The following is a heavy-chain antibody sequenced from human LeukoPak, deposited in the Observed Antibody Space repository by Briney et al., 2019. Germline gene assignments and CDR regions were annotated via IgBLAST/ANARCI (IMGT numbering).Heavy chain of an antibody. J-gene: IGHJ5*02. CDR3: AKGDVVTMIDNWFDP. Sequence: GGSLRLSCAASGFTFSSYAMSWVRQAPGKGLEWVSAISGSGGSTYYADSVKGRFTISRDNSKNTLYLQMNGLRAEGTAVYYCAKGDVVTMIDNWFDPWGQGTLVTVSS. D-gene: IGHD3-22*01. CDR1: GFTFSSYA. CDR2: ISGSGGST. V-gene: IGHV3-23*01.